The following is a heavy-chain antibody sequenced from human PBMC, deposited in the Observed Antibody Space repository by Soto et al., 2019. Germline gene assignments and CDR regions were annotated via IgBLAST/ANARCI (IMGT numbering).Heavy chain of an antibody. CDR1: GFTFSSYA. J-gene: IGHJ4*02. D-gene: IGHD5-18*01. Sequence: QVPLVESGGGVVQPGRSLRLSCAASGFTFSSYAMHWVRQAPGKGLEWVAVISYDGSNKYYADSVKGRFTISRDNSKNTQYLQMNSLRAEDTAVYYCARAGGYGYGWLDYWGQGTLVTVSS. CDR2: ISYDGSNK. CDR3: ARAGGYGYGWLDY. V-gene: IGHV3-30-3*01.